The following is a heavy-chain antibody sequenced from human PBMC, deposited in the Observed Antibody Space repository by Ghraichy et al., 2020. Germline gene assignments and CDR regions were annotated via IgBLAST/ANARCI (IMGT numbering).Heavy chain of an antibody. Sequence: ASVKVSCKASGYTFTSYGISWVRQAPGQGLEWMGWISAYNGNTNYAQKIQGRVTMTTDTSTSTAYMELRRLRSDDTAVDYCERDKGRWLQFSDAFDIWGQGTMVTVSS. J-gene: IGHJ3*02. CDR1: GYTFTSYG. CDR3: ERDKGRWLQFSDAFDI. V-gene: IGHV1-18*01. D-gene: IGHD5-24*01. CDR2: ISAYNGNT.